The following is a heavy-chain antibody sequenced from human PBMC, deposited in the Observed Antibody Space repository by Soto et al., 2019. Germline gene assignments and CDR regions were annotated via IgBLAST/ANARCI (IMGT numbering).Heavy chain of an antibody. D-gene: IGHD3-16*01. CDR1: GGTFSSYT. V-gene: IGHV1-69*02. CDR2: IIPIIGKA. Sequence: QVQLVQSGAEVKKPGSSVKVSCKASGGTFSSYTFIWVRQAPGQGLEWMGRIIPIIGKATSAQNCQGRVTITADKSTSTANLELTSLRSEDTAVYYCGMSDDVINHEGPISFYWGQGTLVTVSS. CDR3: GMSDDVINHEGPISFY. J-gene: IGHJ4*02.